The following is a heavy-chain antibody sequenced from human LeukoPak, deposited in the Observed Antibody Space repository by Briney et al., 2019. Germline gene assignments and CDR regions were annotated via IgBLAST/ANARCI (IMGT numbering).Heavy chain of an antibody. V-gene: IGHV4-4*02. Sequence: ETLSLTCAVSGGXMGDSDWCNWVRQPPGKGQEWIGEIYHTGSTKYNASLMSRVTISVDKSKNQFSLNLISVTAADTAVYYCLRYYLVRGVIADYRGQGTPVTVSS. CDR3: LRYYLVRGVIADY. D-gene: IGHD3-10*01. J-gene: IGHJ4*02. CDR2: IYHTGST. CDR1: GGXMGDSDW.